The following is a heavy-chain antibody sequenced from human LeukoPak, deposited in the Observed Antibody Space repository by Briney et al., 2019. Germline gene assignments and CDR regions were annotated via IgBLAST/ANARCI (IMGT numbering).Heavy chain of an antibody. CDR2: IYYSGNT. J-gene: IGHJ5*02. D-gene: IGHD4-23*01. V-gene: IGHV4-59*01. Sequence: SETLSLTCTVSGGSISSYYWSWIRQPPGKGLECIGYIYYSGNTNYNPSLKSRVTISVDTSKNQLSPKLTSVTAADTAVYYCARYGGTRFDPWGQGTLVTVSS. CDR3: ARYGGTRFDP. CDR1: GGSISSYY.